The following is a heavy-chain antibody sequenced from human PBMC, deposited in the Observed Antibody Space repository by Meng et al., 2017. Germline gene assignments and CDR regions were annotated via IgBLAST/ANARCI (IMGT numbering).Heavy chain of an antibody. CDR1: GFTFSIYW. V-gene: IGHV3-7*01. D-gene: IGHD3-10*01. CDR2: IKQDGSEK. CDR3: ARGYYGSGSYYNPLDY. Sequence: GESLKISCVASGFTFSIYWMSWVRQAPGKGLEWVANIKQDGSEKYYVDSVKGRFTISRDNAKNSLYLQMDSLRAEDTAVYYCARGYYGSGSYYNPLDYWGQGTLVTVSS. J-gene: IGHJ4*02.